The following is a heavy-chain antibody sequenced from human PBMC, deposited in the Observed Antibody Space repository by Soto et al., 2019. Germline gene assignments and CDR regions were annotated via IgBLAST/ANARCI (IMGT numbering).Heavy chain of an antibody. Sequence: HPGGSLRLSCAASGFTFSSYWMSWVRQAPGKGLEWVANIKQEGSEKYYVDSVKGRFTISRDNAKNSLYLQMNSLRAEDTAVYYCALVPFSRWFGELGPLDYWGQGTLVTVSS. V-gene: IGHV3-7*05. CDR2: IKQEGSEK. J-gene: IGHJ4*02. CDR3: ALVPFSRWFGELGPLDY. CDR1: GFTFSSYW. D-gene: IGHD3-10*01.